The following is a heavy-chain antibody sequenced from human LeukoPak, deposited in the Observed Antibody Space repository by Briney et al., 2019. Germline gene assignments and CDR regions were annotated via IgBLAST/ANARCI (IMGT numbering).Heavy chain of an antibody. CDR3: ARGFSPVAVHDFWSGYYRLRRDYYYYMDV. J-gene: IGHJ6*03. D-gene: IGHD3-3*01. V-gene: IGHV4-34*01. CDR2: INHSGST. Sequence: SETLSLTCAVYGGSFSGYYWSWIRQPPGKGLEWIGEINHSGSTNYNPSLKSRVTISVDTSKNHFSLKLSSVTAADTAVYYCARGFSPVAVHDFWSGYYRLRRDYYYYMDVWGKGTTVTVSS. CDR1: GGSFSGYY.